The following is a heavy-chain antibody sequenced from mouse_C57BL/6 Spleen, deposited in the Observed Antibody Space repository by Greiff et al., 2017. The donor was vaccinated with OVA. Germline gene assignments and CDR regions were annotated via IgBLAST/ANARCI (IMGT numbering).Heavy chain of an antibody. CDR2: IRSKSNNYAT. CDR1: GFSFNTYA. V-gene: IGHV10-1*01. Sequence: EVMLVESGGGLVQPKGSLKLSCAASGFSFNTYAMNWVRQAPGKGLEWVARIRSKSNNYATYYADSVKDRFTISRDDSESMLYLHMNNLKTEDAAMYYCVRQSYYYGSSWYFDVWGTGTTVTVSS. J-gene: IGHJ1*03. CDR3: VRQSYYYGSSWYFDV. D-gene: IGHD1-1*01.